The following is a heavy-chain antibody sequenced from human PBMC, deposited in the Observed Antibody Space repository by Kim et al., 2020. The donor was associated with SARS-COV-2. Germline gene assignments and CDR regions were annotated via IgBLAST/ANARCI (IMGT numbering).Heavy chain of an antibody. Sequence: GGSLRLSCAASGFTFNNACMTWVRQAPGKSLEWVGHIKSQTDGGTTDYAAPVKDRFTISRDDSENTLYLQMNSPTTEDTAVYYCTTSPGYYSTSPFDFWGQGALVTVS. D-gene: IGHD3-22*01. CDR3: TTSPGYYSTSPFDF. J-gene: IGHJ4*02. CDR2: IKSQTDGGTT. V-gene: IGHV3-15*01. CDR1: GFTFNNAC.